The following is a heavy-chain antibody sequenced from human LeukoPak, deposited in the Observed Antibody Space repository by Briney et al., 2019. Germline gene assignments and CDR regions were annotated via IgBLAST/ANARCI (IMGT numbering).Heavy chain of an antibody. D-gene: IGHD2-21*01. CDR1: GCTFSSYA. V-gene: IGHV3-23*01. CDR2: ISGSGGST. J-gene: IGHJ4*02. CDR3: AKDLHIVVVIANFDY. Sequence: GGSLRLSCAASGCTFSSYAMSWVRQAPGKGLEWVSAISGSGGSTYYADSVKGRFTISRDNSKNTLYLQMNSLRAEDTAVYYCAKDLHIVVVIANFDYWGQGTLVTVSS.